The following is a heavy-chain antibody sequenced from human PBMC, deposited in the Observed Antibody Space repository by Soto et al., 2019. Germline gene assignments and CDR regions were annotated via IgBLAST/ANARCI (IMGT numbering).Heavy chain of an antibody. Sequence: GGSLRLSCEASGFTFSNYYMSWIRQAPGKGLEWISYISTGVSTIYYADSVKGRFTISRDDAKDSLYLQMNSLRAEDTAVYYCARGGGRYCHTGRCYEYYYGMDVWGQGTTVTVSS. J-gene: IGHJ6*02. CDR1: GFTFSNYY. CDR3: ARGGGRYCHTGRCYEYYYGMDV. V-gene: IGHV3-11*01. D-gene: IGHD2-15*01. CDR2: ISTGVSTI.